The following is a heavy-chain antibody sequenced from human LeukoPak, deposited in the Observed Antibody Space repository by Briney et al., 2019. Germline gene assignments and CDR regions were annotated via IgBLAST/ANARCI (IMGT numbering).Heavy chain of an antibody. Sequence: GGSLRLSCAASGFTFSSYAMNWVRQAPGKGLEWVSGISSSGGSTSYADSVKGRFTISRDNSKSTLYSQMNSLRAEDTAVYYCANPRDSSTWYTFDYWGQGTLVTVSS. J-gene: IGHJ4*02. CDR2: ISSSGGST. CDR3: ANPRDSSTWYTFDY. V-gene: IGHV3-23*01. D-gene: IGHD6-13*01. CDR1: GFTFSSYA.